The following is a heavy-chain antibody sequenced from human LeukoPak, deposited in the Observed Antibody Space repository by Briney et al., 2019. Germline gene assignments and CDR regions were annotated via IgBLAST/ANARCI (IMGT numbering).Heavy chain of an antibody. D-gene: IGHD3-10*02. J-gene: IGHJ6*04. Sequence: GGSLRLSCAASGFTFSDYYMTWIRQAPGKGLEWVSTIKGIGPTIYYADSVKGRFTISRDNAKNSLYLQMNSLRAEDTAVYYCAELGITMIGGVWGKGTTVTISS. V-gene: IGHV3-11*04. CDR1: GFTFSDYY. CDR2: IKGIGPTI. CDR3: AELGITMIGGV.